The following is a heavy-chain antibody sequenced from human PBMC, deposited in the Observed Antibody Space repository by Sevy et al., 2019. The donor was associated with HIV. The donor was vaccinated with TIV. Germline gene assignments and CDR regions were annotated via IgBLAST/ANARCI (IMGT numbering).Heavy chain of an antibody. D-gene: IGHD3-9*01. V-gene: IGHV4-39*01. CDR2: IYYSGST. Sequence: SETLSLTCTVSGGSISSSSYYWGWIRQPPGKGLEWMGSIYYSGSTYYNPSLKSRVTISVDTSKNQFSLKLSSVTAADTAVYYCASLPSYDILTGYPGWGQGTLVTVSS. CDR3: ASLPSYDILTGYPG. J-gene: IGHJ4*02. CDR1: GGSISSSSYY.